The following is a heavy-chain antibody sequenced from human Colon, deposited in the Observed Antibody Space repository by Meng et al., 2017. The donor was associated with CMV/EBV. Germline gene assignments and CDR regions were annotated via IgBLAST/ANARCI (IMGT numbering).Heavy chain of an antibody. CDR1: AFTFSHYW. D-gene: IGHD2-15*01. CDR2: IRPDGTET. J-gene: IGHJ6*02. CDR3: ARHADGGWYAMDV. V-gene: IGHV3-7*02. Sequence: GGSLRLSCTASAFTFSHYWMTWVRQPPGKGLEWVANIRPDGTETNHVDSLKGRFTISRDNGKNALYLQMNSLRVEDTAVYYCARHADGGWYAMDVWGHGTTVTVSS.